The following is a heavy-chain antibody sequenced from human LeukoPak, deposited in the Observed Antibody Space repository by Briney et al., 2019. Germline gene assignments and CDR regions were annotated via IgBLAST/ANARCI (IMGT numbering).Heavy chain of an antibody. D-gene: IGHD3-9*01. CDR1: GFSFSNYA. J-gene: IGHJ4*02. CDR3: AKWGDYDVLTGYYDSDY. CDR2: ISGRDDST. Sequence: SGGSLRLSCAASGFSFSNYAMSWVRQVPGKGLEWVSAISGRDDSTCYADSVKGRFTISRDTSENTLYLQMNSLRAEDTAVYYCAKWGDYDVLTGYYDSDYWGQGTLVTVSS. V-gene: IGHV3-23*01.